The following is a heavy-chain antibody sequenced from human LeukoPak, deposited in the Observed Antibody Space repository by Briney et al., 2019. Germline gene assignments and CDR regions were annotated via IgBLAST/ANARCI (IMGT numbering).Heavy chain of an antibody. CDR1: GGSISSYY. D-gene: IGHD2-2*02. J-gene: IGHJ6*02. CDR3: ARSDCSSTSCYNPYYYYYYGMDV. CDR2: IYYSGST. Sequence: SETLSLTCTVSGGSISSYYWSWIRQPPGKGLEWIGYIYYSGSTNYNPSLKSRVTISVDTSKNQFSLKLSSVTAADTAVYYCARSDCSSTSCYNPYYYYYYGMDVWGQGTTVTVSS. V-gene: IGHV4-59*01.